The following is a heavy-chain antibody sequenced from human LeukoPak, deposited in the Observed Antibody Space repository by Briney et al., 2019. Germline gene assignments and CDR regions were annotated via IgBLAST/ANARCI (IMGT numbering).Heavy chain of an antibody. V-gene: IGHV4-31*03. CDR3: ARSPEAQPYFSYSSSWYFDY. D-gene: IGHD6-13*01. CDR2: IYYSGST. Sequence: SQTLSLTCTVSGGSISSGGYYWSWIRQHPGKGLEWIGYIYYSGSTYYNPSLKSRVTISVDTSKNQFSLKLSSVTAADTAVYYCARSPEAQPYFSYSSSWYFDYWGQGTLVTVSS. CDR1: GGSISSGGYY. J-gene: IGHJ4*02.